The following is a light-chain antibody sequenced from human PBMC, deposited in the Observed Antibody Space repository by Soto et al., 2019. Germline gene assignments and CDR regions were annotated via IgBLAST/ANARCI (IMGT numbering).Light chain of an antibody. CDR3: GSITRSSTSV. CDR2: DVT. CDR1: SSDVGGFEY. J-gene: IGLJ1*01. Sequence: QSVLSQPASVSGSPGQSITISCTGISSDVGGFEYVSWYQHQPGKAPKLIIYDVTKRPSGVSNRFSGSKSGNTASLTISGIQAEDEGDYYCGSITRSSTSVFGTGTKVTVL. V-gene: IGLV2-14*01.